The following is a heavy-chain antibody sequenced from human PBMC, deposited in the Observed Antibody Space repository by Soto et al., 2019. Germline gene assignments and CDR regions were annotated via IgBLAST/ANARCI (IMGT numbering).Heavy chain of an antibody. CDR3: ARRGLLEWLSHHDY. CDR2: ISGYNGNT. CDR1: GYTFSSYG. V-gene: IGHV1-18*01. J-gene: IGHJ4*02. D-gene: IGHD3-3*01. Sequence: QVQLVQSGAEVKKPGASVKVSCKASGYTFSSYGISWVRQAPGQGLEWMGWISGYNGNTNYAQNLQGRVTMTTDTSTNTAYMELRSLRSDDTAVYYCARRGLLEWLSHHDYWGQGTLVTVSS.